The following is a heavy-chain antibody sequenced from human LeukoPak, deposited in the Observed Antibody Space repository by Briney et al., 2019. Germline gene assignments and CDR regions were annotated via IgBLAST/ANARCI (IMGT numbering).Heavy chain of an antibody. V-gene: IGHV4-61*01. CDR3: ARGGYYGLGNDFRFDP. D-gene: IGHD3-10*01. CDR1: GYSISSGYY. CDR2: IYHSGST. J-gene: IGHJ5*02. Sequence: PSETLSLTCTVSGYSISSGYYWSWIRQPPGKGLEWIGYIYHSGSTNYKPSLKSRVTISVDTSKNQFSLKLSSVTAADTAVYYCARGGYYGLGNDFRFDPWGQGTLVTVSS.